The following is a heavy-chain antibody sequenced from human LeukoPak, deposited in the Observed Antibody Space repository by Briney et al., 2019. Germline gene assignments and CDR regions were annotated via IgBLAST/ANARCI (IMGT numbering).Heavy chain of an antibody. V-gene: IGHV3-74*01. CDR3: ARHLNYYLDY. J-gene: IGHJ4*02. Sequence: GGSLRLSCAASGFTFSTYWMHWVRQAPGKGLVWVSRISSDGSITGYADSVKGRFTISRDNAKNTLYLQMNSLRAEDAAVYYCARHLNYYLDYWGQGTLVTVSS. D-gene: IGHD3-10*01. CDR1: GFTFSTYW. CDR2: ISSDGSIT.